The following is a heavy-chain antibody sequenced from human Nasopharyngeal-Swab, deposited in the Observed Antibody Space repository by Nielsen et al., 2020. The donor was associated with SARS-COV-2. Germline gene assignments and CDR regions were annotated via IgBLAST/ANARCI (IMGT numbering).Heavy chain of an antibody. CDR2: IYYSGST. D-gene: IGHD2-2*01. CDR3: AHLGYCSSTSCL. J-gene: IGHJ4*02. CDR1: GGSISSSSYY. V-gene: IGHV4-39*01. Sequence: SETLSLTCTVSGGSISSSSYYWGWIRQPPGKGLEWIGSIYYSGSTYYNPSLKSQVTISVDTSKNQFSLKLSSVTAADTAVYYCAHLGYCSSTSCLWGQGTLVTVSS.